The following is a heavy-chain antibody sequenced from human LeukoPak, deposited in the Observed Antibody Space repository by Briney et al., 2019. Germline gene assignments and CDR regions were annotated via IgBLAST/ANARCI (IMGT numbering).Heavy chain of an antibody. V-gene: IGHV4-38-2*02. Sequence: SETLSLTCAVSGYSISSGYYWGWIRQPPGKGLEWIGSIYHSGSTYYNPSLKSRVTISVDTSKNQFSLKLSSVTAADTAVYYRAREAVADYMAVWGKGTTVTVSS. D-gene: IGHD6-19*01. CDR3: AREAVADYMAV. J-gene: IGHJ6*03. CDR1: GYSISSGYY. CDR2: IYHSGST.